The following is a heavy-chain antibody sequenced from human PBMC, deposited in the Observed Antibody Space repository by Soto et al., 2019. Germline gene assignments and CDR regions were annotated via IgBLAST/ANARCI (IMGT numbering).Heavy chain of an antibody. CDR2: TYYRSKWYN. J-gene: IGHJ6*02. D-gene: IGHD6-25*01. V-gene: IGHV6-1*01. CDR1: GDSVSSNSAA. Sequence: KQSQTLSLTCAISGDSVSSNSAAWNWIRQSPSRGLEWLGRTYYRSKWYNDYAVSVKSRITINPDTSKNQFSLQLNSVTPEDTAVYYCARDRAGSDPANYYYYGMDVWGQGTTVTVSS. CDR3: ARDRAGSDPANYYYYGMDV.